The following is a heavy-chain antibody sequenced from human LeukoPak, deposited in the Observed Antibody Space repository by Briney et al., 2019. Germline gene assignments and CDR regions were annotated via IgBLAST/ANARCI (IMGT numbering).Heavy chain of an antibody. CDR2: IRSKANSYAT. CDR1: GFTFSGSA. CDR3: TRPGITMVRGVTYYYGMDV. Sequence: GGSLRLSCAASGFTFSGSAMHWVRQASGKGLEWVGRIRSKANSYATAYAASVKGRFTISRDDSKNTAYLQMNSLKTEDTAVYYCTRPGITMVRGVTYYYGMDVWGQGTTVTVPS. J-gene: IGHJ6*02. D-gene: IGHD3-10*01. V-gene: IGHV3-73*01.